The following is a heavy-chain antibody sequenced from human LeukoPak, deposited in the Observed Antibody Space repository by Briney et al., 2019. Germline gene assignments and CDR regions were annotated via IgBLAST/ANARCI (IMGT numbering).Heavy chain of an antibody. CDR2: IYYSRST. Sequence: SETLSLTCTVSGGSISSSSYYWGWIRQPPGKGLEWIGSIYYSRSTYYNPSLKSRVTISVDTSKNQFSLKLSSVTAADTAVYYCARQGLRRNTYYDILTGYHDYWGQGTLVTVSS. J-gene: IGHJ4*02. CDR1: GGSISSSSYY. V-gene: IGHV4-39*01. CDR3: ARQGLRRNTYYDILTGYHDY. D-gene: IGHD3-9*01.